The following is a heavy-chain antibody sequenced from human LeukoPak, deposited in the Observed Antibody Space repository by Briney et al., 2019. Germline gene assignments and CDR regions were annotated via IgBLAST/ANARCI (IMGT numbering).Heavy chain of an antibody. J-gene: IGHJ3*02. CDR1: GFTFSTFN. D-gene: IGHD3-10*01. Sequence: PGRSLRLSCAASGFTFSTFNIHWVRLTPGKGLEWVAAVSYDGSNKYYADSVKGRFSISRDNSKNTLYLQMNSLRAEDTAVYYCARNGGAFDIWGQGTMVTVSS. V-gene: IGHV3-30-3*01. CDR2: VSYDGSNK. CDR3: ARNGGAFDI.